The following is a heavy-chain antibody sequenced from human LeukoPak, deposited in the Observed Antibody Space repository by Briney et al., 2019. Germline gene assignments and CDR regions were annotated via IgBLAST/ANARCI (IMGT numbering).Heavy chain of an antibody. Sequence: SVKVSCKASGGTFSSYAISWVRQAPGQGLEWMGGIIPIFGTANYAQKFQGRVTITADESTSTAYMELSSLRSEGTAVYYCARGHPHYGGNPYYFDYWGQGTLVTVSS. CDR2: IIPIFGTA. V-gene: IGHV1-69*01. J-gene: IGHJ4*02. CDR1: GGTFSSYA. CDR3: ARGHPHYGGNPYYFDY. D-gene: IGHD4-23*01.